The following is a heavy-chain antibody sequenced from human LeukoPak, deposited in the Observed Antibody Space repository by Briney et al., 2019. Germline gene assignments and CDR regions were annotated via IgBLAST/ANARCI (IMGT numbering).Heavy chain of an antibody. CDR3: ARDTSAWRYGMDV. J-gene: IGHJ6*02. CDR1: GFTLCSLW. D-gene: IGHD6-19*01. CDR2: IKQDGSEK. Sequence: GGSLRLSCEASGFTLCSLWMRWARQAPGEGLEWVAIIKQDGSEKDYVDSVTGRFTISRDNAKNSLYLQMNSLRDEDTAVYYCARDTSAWRYGMDVWGQGTTVTVSS. V-gene: IGHV3-7*01.